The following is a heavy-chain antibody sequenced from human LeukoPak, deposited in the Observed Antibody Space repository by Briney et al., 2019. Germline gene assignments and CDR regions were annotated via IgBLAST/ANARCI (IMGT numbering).Heavy chain of an antibody. D-gene: IGHD5-24*01. V-gene: IGHV4-34*01. CDR1: GGSFSGYY. CDR2: INHSGST. CDR3: ARGQRLWLHLEYNWFDP. J-gene: IGHJ5*02. Sequence: PSETLSLTCAVYGGSFSGYYWSWIRQPPGKGLEWIGEINHSGSTNYNPSLKSRVTISVDTSKNQFSLKLSSVTAADTAVYYCARGQRLWLHLEYNWFDPWGQGTLVTVSS.